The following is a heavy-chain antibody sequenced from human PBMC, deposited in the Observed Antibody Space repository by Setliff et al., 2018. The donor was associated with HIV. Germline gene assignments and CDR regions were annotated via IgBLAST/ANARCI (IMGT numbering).Heavy chain of an antibody. CDR1: GYSISSGYY. V-gene: IGHV4-38-2*02. D-gene: IGHD6-19*01. Sequence: PSETLSLTCAVSGYSISSGYYWGWIRQPPGKGLEWIGSIYHSGSTYNNPSLKSRVTISVDTSKNQFSLKLSSVTAADTAVYYCAREFTSVAGTRPPFDPWGQGTLVTVSS. CDR2: IYHSGST. CDR3: AREFTSVAGTRPPFDP. J-gene: IGHJ5*02.